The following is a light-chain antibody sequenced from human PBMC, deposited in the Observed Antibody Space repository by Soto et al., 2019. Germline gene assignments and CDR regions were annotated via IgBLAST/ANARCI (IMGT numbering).Light chain of an antibody. CDR2: QAS. J-gene: IGKJ1*01. V-gene: IGKV1-5*03. Sequence: DIQMTQSPSTLSASVGDRVIITCRASQTISSWLAWYQQKPGKARNLLIYQASALKSGVPSRFSGSGSGTEFTLTISSLQPDDFATYYCQQYDNDSWTFGQGTKVEIK. CDR3: QQYDNDSWT. CDR1: QTISSW.